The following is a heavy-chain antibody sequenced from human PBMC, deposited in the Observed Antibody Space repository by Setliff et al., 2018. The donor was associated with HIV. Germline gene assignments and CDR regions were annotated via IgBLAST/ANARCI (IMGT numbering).Heavy chain of an antibody. Sequence: GASVKVSCKASGYTFTSYAMHWVRQAPGQRLEWMGYINAGDDSTRYSEKFQGRVTITRDTSANTAYMELSSLRSEDTAVYYCARGSCSGCYLSDYWGLGTLVTGS. CDR3: ARGSCSGCYLSDY. D-gene: IGHD6-19*01. CDR1: GYTFTSYA. J-gene: IGHJ4*02. V-gene: IGHV1-3*01. CDR2: INAGDDST.